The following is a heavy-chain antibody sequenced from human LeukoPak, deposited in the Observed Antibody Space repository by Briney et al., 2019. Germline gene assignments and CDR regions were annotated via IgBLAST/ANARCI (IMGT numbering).Heavy chain of an antibody. D-gene: IGHD3-22*01. CDR1: GFIFSRYA. V-gene: IGHV3-23*01. J-gene: IGHJ4*02. CDR3: AKRASSYYYDGSGLFDY. CDR2: ISESGGST. Sequence: GGSLRLSCAASGFIFSRYAMSWVRQAPGKGLEWVSVISESGGSTYYADSVKGRFTISRDNSKNTVYLQVNSLRAEDTALYYCAKRASSYYYDGSGLFDYWGQGTLVTVSS.